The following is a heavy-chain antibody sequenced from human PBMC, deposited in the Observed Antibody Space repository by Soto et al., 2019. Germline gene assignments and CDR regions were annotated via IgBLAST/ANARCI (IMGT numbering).Heavy chain of an antibody. CDR2: IYYTGAS. Sequence: SETLSLTCXVSGGSISSGDYYWSWIRQTPGKGLEWIGYIYYTGASYYNPSLKSRVTVSVDTSKNQFSLRLGSVTAADTAVYFCASGAYIYGYTGHSYSAYWSQGTLVPVSS. CDR1: GGSISSGDYY. D-gene: IGHD5-18*01. J-gene: IGHJ4*02. CDR3: ASGAYIYGYTGHSYSAY. V-gene: IGHV4-30-4*01.